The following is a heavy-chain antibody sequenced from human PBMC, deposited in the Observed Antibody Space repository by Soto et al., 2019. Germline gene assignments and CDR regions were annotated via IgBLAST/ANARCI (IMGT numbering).Heavy chain of an antibody. Sequence: QITLKESGPTLVKPTQTLTLTCTFSGFSLSTSGVGVGWIRQPPGKALEWLALIYWDDDKRYSPSLKSRLTIPKXPXKXXVVLTMTNMDPVDTAAYFCAHSLYDSLWGTHWFDPWGQGTLVTVSS. D-gene: IGHD3-16*01. V-gene: IGHV2-5*02. CDR1: GFSLSTSGVG. CDR3: AHSLYDSLWGTHWFDP. J-gene: IGHJ5*02. CDR2: IYWDDDK.